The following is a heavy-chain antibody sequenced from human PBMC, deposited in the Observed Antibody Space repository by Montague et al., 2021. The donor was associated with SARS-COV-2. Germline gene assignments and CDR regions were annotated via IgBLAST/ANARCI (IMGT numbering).Heavy chain of an antibody. J-gene: IGHJ4*02. CDR1: GDSVSRSY. CDR2: IYYYGSV. Sequence: SETLSLTCTVAGDSVSRSYRNWIRQSPGKGLEWIGNIYYYGSVNXXPSLKSRLSISLDTSKNQLSLTLTSVTAADTATYYCARQITMVREPFDSWGQGTLVLVSS. V-gene: IGHV4-59*08. CDR3: ARQITMVREPFDS. D-gene: IGHD3-10*01.